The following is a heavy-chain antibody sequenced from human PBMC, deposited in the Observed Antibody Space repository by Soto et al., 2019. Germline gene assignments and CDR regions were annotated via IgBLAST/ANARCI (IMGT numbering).Heavy chain of an antibody. V-gene: IGHV1-8*01. J-gene: IGHJ5*02. D-gene: IGHD3-10*01. CDR3: ATLENSGSLNSFDP. Sequence: ASVKVSCKASGYTFTNNDVSWVRQATGQGLEWMGWMNPGSGDTGYAQKFQGRVTMTRDISIATAYMELSSLRSDDTAIYYCATLENSGSLNSFDPWGQGTLVTV. CDR2: MNPGSGDT. CDR1: GYTFTNND.